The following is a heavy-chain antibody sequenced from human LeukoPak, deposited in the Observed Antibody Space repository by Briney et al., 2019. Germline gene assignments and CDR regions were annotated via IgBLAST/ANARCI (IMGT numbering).Heavy chain of an antibody. J-gene: IGHJ6*02. CDR2: MSSSGSTI. CDR3: AITPSPVLAAAGTDYYYYYGMDV. D-gene: IGHD6-13*01. Sequence: QSGGSLRLSCAASGFTFSSYEMNWVRQAPGKGLEWVSYMSSSGSTIYYADSVKGRFTISRDNAKNSLYLQMNSLRAEDTAVYYCAITPSPVLAAAGTDYYYYYGMDVWGQGTTVTVSS. CDR1: GFTFSSYE. V-gene: IGHV3-48*03.